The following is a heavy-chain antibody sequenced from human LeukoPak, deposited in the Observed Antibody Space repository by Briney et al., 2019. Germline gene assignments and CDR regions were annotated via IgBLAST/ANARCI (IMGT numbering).Heavy chain of an antibody. V-gene: IGHV1-46*01. CDR3: ARGYCGGDCYPNWFDP. CDR2: INPSGGST. J-gene: IGHJ5*02. CDR1: GYTFTGYY. Sequence: ASVKVSCKASGYTFTGYYMHWVRQAPGQGLEWMGIINPSGGSTSYAQKFQGRVTMTRDMSTSTVYMELSSLRSEDTAVYYCARGYCGGDCYPNWFDPWGQGTLVTVSS. D-gene: IGHD2-21*02.